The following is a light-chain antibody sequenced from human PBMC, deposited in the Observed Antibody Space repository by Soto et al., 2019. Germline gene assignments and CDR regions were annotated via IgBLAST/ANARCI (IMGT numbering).Light chain of an antibody. Sequence: SYELTQPPSVSVAPGQTASITCGGNNIGAKGVHWYQQKNPGQAPVLVVFDDRARPSEIPERFSGSNSGNTATLTISRVEAGDEADYYCQVWHSTSVRVFGGGTKLTVL. V-gene: IGLV3-21*02. CDR3: QVWHSTSVRV. CDR1: NIGAKG. CDR2: DDR. J-gene: IGLJ2*01.